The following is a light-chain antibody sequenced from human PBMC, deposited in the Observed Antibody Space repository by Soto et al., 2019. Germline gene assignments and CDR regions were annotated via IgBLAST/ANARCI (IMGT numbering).Light chain of an antibody. V-gene: IGLV2-8*01. CDR3: SSYAGINNLV. J-gene: IGLJ2*01. CDR1: RGDVGRYTY. Sequence: QSALTQPPSASGSPGQSVTISCTGTRGDVGRYTYVSWYQQHPGKAPKLMIYEVSRRPSGVPDRFSGSKSGNTASLTVSGLQAEDEADYYCSSYAGINNLVFGGGTKLTVL. CDR2: EVS.